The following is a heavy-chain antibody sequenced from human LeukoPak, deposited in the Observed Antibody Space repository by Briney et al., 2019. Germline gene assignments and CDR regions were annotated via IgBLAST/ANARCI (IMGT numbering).Heavy chain of an antibody. Sequence: PGGSLRLSCTASGFTFSDFWMTWVRQAPGKGLEWVSSISSSSSYIYYADSVKGRFTISRDNAKNSLYLQMNSLRAEDTAVYYCARVASSAFDYWGQGTLVTVSS. V-gene: IGHV3-21*01. J-gene: IGHJ4*02. D-gene: IGHD3-22*01. CDR1: GFTFSDFW. CDR3: ARVASSAFDY. CDR2: ISSSSSYI.